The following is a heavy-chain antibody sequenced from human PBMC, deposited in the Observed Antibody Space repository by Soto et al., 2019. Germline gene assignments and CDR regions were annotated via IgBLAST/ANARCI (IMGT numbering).Heavy chain of an antibody. CDR3: ASLPSSGYYYYFDY. J-gene: IGHJ4*02. V-gene: IGHV3-7*03. CDR1: GFTFSSYW. CDR2: IKQDGSEK. Sequence: PGGSLRLSCAASGFTFSSYWMSWVRQAPGKGLEWVANIKQDGSEKYYVDSVKGRFTISRDNAKNSLYLQMNSLRAEDTAVYYCASLPSSGYYYYFDYWGQGTLVTVSS. D-gene: IGHD3-22*01.